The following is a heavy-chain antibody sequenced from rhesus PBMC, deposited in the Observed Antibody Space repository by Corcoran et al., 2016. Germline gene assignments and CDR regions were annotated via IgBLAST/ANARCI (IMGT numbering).Heavy chain of an antibody. V-gene: IGHV4-80*01. D-gene: IGHD6S26*01. Sequence: QVQLQESGPGLVKPSETLSLTCAVSGGSFSSYWWSWIRQPPGKGLEWIGEINGNSGSTNYNPSLKRRVTISKDASKNQFSLKLSSVTAADTAVYYCARYILYSSGWSDFDYWGQGVLVTVSS. CDR3: ARYILYSSGWSDFDY. J-gene: IGHJ4*01. CDR1: GGSFSSYW. CDR2: INGNSGST.